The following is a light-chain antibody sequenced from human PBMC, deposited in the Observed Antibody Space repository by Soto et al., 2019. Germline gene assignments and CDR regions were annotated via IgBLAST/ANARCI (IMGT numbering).Light chain of an antibody. Sequence: DIQMTQSPSSLSASVGDRVTITCRASQSIGTNLNWYQQRPGKAPKLLICAVSSLQSGVSSRFSGSGSGTDFTLSINSLQREDFATYYCQQTYSAPPLFGQGTKV. CDR1: QSIGTN. V-gene: IGKV1-39*01. CDR2: AVS. CDR3: QQTYSAPPL. J-gene: IGKJ1*01.